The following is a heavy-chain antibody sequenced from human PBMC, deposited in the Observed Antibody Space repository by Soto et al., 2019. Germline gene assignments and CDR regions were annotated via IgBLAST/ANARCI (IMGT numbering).Heavy chain of an antibody. Sequence: EVQLVESGGGLVQPGGSLRLSCAASGFTFSTYWMHWVRQPPGKGLVWVSRINNDGSNTAYADSVKGRFTSSRDNSQSTLYLQMNSLRADDTAVYYCAREPLIGTTDYGLDVWVQGTTVSVSS. CDR2: INNDGSNT. J-gene: IGHJ6*02. V-gene: IGHV3-74*01. CDR1: GFTFSTYW. CDR3: AREPLIGTTDYGLDV. D-gene: IGHD1-7*01.